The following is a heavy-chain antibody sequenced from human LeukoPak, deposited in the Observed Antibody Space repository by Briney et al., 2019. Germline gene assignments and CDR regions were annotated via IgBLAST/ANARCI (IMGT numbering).Heavy chain of an antibody. J-gene: IGHJ6*02. CDR2: IYTSGST. CDR1: GGSISSYY. Sequence: SETLSLTCTVSGGSISSYYWSWIRQPAGKGLEWIGRIYTSGSTNYNPSLKSRVTMSVDTSKNQFSLKLSSVTAADTAVYYCARDYTPLLLRDYYYGVDVWGQGTTVTVSS. V-gene: IGHV4-4*07. D-gene: IGHD2-15*01. CDR3: ARDYTPLLLRDYYYGVDV.